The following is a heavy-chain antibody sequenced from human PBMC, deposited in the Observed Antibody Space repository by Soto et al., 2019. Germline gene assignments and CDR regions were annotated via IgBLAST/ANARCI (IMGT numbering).Heavy chain of an antibody. D-gene: IGHD3-10*01. CDR1: GGSISSGGYY. V-gene: IGHV4-31*03. CDR2: IYYSGST. J-gene: IGHJ6*03. CDR3: AREGPGGGSGMGDYYYYYMDV. Sequence: QVQLQESGPGLVKPSQTLSLTCTVSGGSISSGGYYWSWIRQHPGKGLEWIGYIYYSGSTYYNPYLKSRVTISVDTSKNQFSLKLSSVTAADTAVYYCAREGPGGGSGMGDYYYYYMDVWGKGTTVTVSS.